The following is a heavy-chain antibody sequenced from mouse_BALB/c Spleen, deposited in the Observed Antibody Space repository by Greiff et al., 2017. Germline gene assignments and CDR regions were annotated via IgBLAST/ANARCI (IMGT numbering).Heavy chain of an antibody. CDR2: INPYNDGT. V-gene: IGHV1-14*01. CDR1: GYTFTSYV. Sequence: EVQLQQSGPELVKPGASVKMSCKASGYTFTSYVMHWVKQKPGQGLEWIGYINPYNDGTKYNEKFKGKATLTSDKSSSTAYMELSSLPSEDSAVYYCAREVRRAWLAYWGQGTLVTVSA. J-gene: IGHJ3*01. CDR3: AREVRRAWLAY. D-gene: IGHD2-14*01.